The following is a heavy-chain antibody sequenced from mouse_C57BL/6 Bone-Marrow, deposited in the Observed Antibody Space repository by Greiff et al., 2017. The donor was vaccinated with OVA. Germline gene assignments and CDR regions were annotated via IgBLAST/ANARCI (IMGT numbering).Heavy chain of an antibody. J-gene: IGHJ4*01. V-gene: IGHV2-6*03. CDR1: GFSLTSYG. CDR3: ARLNGEGNAMDY. Sequence: QVQLQQSGPGLVAPSQSLSITCTVSGFSLTSYGVHWVRQPPGKGLEWLVVIWSDGSTTYNSALKYRLSISKDNSKSQVFLKMKSLQTDDTAMYYWARLNGEGNAMDYWGQGTSVTVSS. CDR2: IWSDGST.